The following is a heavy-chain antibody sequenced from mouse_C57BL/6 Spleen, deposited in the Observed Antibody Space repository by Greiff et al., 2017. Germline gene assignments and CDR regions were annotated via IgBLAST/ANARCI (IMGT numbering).Heavy chain of an antibody. Sequence: VQLQQSGPGLVKPSQSLSLTCSVTGYSITSGYYWNWIRQFPGNQLEWMGYLSYDGSNNYNPSLKNRISITRYTSKNQFFLTLTSVTTEATAAYYCAKESYYYYGEFAYWGQGTLVTVSA. V-gene: IGHV3-6*01. J-gene: IGHJ3*01. CDR2: LSYDGSN. CDR1: GYSITSGYY. D-gene: IGHD2-12*01. CDR3: AKESYYYYGEFAY.